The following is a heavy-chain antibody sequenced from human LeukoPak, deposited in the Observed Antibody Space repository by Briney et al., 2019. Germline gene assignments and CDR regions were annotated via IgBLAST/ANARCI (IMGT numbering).Heavy chain of an antibody. V-gene: IGHV1-24*01. D-gene: IGHD2-2*01. CDR1: GYTLTELS. Sequence: VASVKVSCKVSGYTLTELSMHWVRQAPGKGLEWMGGFDPEDGETIYAQKFQGRVTMTEDTSTDTAYMELSSLRSEDTAVYYCATANPNRHCSSTSCYQGTGAFDIWGQGTMVTVSS. J-gene: IGHJ3*02. CDR2: FDPEDGET. CDR3: ATANPNRHCSSTSCYQGTGAFDI.